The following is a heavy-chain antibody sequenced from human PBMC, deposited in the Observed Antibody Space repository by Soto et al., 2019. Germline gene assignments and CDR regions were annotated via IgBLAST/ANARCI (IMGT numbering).Heavy chain of an antibody. Sequence: SQTLSLTCAISGDSVSSNSAAWNWIRQSPSRGLEWLGRTYCRSKWYNDYAVSVKSRITINPDTSKNQFSLQLNSVTPEDTAVYYCASTIGDSYGEDYYYYGMGVWGQGTTVTVSS. CDR3: ASTIGDSYGEDYYYYGMGV. D-gene: IGHD5-18*01. V-gene: IGHV6-1*01. J-gene: IGHJ6*02. CDR2: TYCRSKWYN. CDR1: GDSVSSNSAA.